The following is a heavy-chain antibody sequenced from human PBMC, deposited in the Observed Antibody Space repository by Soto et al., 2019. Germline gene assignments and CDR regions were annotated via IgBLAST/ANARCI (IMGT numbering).Heavy chain of an antibody. V-gene: IGHV3-48*02. D-gene: IGHD6-19*01. Sequence: LRLSCAASGFTFSSYSMNWVRQAPGKGLEWVSYISSSSSTIYYADSVKGRFTISRDNAKNSLYLQMNSLRDEDTAVYYCARDPGYSSGWYPIYGMDVWGQGTTVTVSS. CDR1: GFTFSSYS. CDR3: ARDPGYSSGWYPIYGMDV. CDR2: ISSSSSTI. J-gene: IGHJ6*02.